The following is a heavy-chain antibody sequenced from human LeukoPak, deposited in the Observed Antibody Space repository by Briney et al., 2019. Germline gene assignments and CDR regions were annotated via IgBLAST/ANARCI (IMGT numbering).Heavy chain of an antibody. CDR3: ARDLERSTFDY. CDR2: IYYSGST. J-gene: IGHJ4*02. CDR1: GGSISSSSYY. Sequence: SETLSLTCTISGGSISSSSYYWGWIRQPPGQGLEWIGSIYYSGSTYYNPSLKSRVTISVDTSKNQFSLKLSSVTAADTAVYYCARDLERSTFDYWGQGTLVTVSS. V-gene: IGHV4-39*02.